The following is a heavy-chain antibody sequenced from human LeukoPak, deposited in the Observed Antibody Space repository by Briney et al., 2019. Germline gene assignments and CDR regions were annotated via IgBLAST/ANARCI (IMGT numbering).Heavy chain of an antibody. CDR3: AKQPVTTLPYAEYFQH. D-gene: IGHD4-17*01. Sequence: PGGSLRLSCAASGFTFSSYAMSWVRQAPGKGLEWVSAISGSGGSTYYADSVKGRFTISRDNSKNTLYLQMNSLRAEDTAVYYCAKQPVTTLPYAEYFQHWGQGTLVTVSS. CDR1: GFTFSSYA. V-gene: IGHV3-23*01. CDR2: ISGSGGST. J-gene: IGHJ1*01.